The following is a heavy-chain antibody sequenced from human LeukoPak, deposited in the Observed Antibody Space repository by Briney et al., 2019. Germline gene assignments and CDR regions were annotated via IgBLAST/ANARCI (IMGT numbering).Heavy chain of an antibody. CDR3: AKSAGYSSGGVFDI. CDR2: ISWYSGSI. J-gene: IGHJ3*02. V-gene: IGHV3-9*03. Sequence: GRSLRLSCAASGFTFDDYAMHWVRQAPGKGLEWVSGISWYSGSIGYADSVKGRFTISRDNAKNSLYLQMNSLRAEDMALYYCAKSAGYSSGGVFDIWGQGTMVTVSS. CDR1: GFTFDDYA. D-gene: IGHD6-19*01.